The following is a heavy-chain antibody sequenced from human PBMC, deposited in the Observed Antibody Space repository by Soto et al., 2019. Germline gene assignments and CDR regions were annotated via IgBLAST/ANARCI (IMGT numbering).Heavy chain of an antibody. CDR3: ARVGQLGANEY. V-gene: IGHV1-18*01. J-gene: IGHJ4*02. D-gene: IGHD6-6*01. Sequence: GASVKVSCKSPGYTFTSYGISLFRQAPGQGLEWMGWISAYNGNTNHAQKFQARVTMTTDTFTSTAYMELSSLRSEDTAVYYCARVGQLGANEYWGQGTLVTVSS. CDR1: GYTFTSYG. CDR2: ISAYNGNT.